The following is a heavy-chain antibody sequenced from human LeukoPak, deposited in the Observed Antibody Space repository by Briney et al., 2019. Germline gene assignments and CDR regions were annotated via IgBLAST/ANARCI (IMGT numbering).Heavy chain of an antibody. CDR1: GFTFSSYA. V-gene: IGHV3-23*01. D-gene: IGHD3-22*01. Sequence: GGSLRLSCAASGFTFSSYAVSWVRQAPGKGLEWVSAISGSGGSTYYADSVKGRFTISRDNSKNTLYLRMNSLRAEDTAVYYCAADSSGANWFDPWGQGTLVTVSS. CDR2: ISGSGGST. CDR3: AADSSGANWFDP. J-gene: IGHJ5*02.